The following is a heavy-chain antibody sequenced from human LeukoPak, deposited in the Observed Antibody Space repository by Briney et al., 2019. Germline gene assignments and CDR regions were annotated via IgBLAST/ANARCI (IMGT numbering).Heavy chain of an antibody. CDR3: ARHPTYCSSTSCYVFDY. D-gene: IGHD2-2*01. V-gene: IGHV4-4*07. CDR1: GGSISSYY. J-gene: IGHJ4*02. CDR2: IYTSGST. Sequence: PSETLSLTCTVSGGSISSYYWSWIRQPAGKGLEWIGRIYTSGSTNYNPSLKSRVTMSVDTSKNQFSLKLSSVTAADTAVYYCARHPTYCSSTSCYVFDYWGQGTLVTVSS.